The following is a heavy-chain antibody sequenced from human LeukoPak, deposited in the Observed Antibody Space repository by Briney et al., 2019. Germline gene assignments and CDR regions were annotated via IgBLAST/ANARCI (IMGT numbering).Heavy chain of an antibody. Sequence: GGSLRLSCAASGLTFSSYSMNWVRQAPGKGLEWVSYISSSSSTIYYADSVKGRFTISRDNAKNSLYLQMNSLRDEDTAVYYCARDHLYDILTGSSAANFDYWGQGTLVTVSS. D-gene: IGHD3-9*01. CDR2: ISSSSSTI. CDR1: GLTFSSYS. J-gene: IGHJ4*02. V-gene: IGHV3-48*02. CDR3: ARDHLYDILTGSSAANFDY.